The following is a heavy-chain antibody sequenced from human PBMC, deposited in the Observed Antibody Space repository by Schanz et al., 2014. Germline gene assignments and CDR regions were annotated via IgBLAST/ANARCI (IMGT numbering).Heavy chain of an antibody. V-gene: IGHV3-74*01. Sequence: EVQLVESGGGLVQPGGSLRLSCAASGFTFSSFWMHWVRQAPGKGLVWVSRVKTDGSITNYADSVEGRFTISRDNARNTLYLQMNSLRAEDTAVYYCAKGQLLSYYFDYWGQGTLAIVSS. D-gene: IGHD2-21*01. CDR1: GFTFSSFW. CDR3: AKGQLLSYYFDY. CDR2: VKTDGSIT. J-gene: IGHJ4*02.